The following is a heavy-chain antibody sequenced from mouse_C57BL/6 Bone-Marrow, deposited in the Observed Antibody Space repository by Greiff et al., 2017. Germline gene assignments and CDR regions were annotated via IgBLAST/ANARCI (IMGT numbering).Heavy chain of an antibody. V-gene: IGHV1-9*01. J-gene: IGHJ3*01. Sequence: QVQLKESGAELMRPGASVKLSCKATGYTFTGYWIEWVKQRPGHGLEWIGEILPGSGSTNYNEKFKGKATFTADTSSNTAYMQLSSLTTDDSAIYYCARSGRLRQTGWFAYWGQGTLVTVSA. CDR1: GYTFTGYW. CDR2: ILPGSGST. CDR3: ARSGRLRQTGWFAY. D-gene: IGHD2-4*01.